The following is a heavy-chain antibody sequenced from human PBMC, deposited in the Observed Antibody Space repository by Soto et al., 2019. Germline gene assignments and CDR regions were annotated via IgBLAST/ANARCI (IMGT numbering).Heavy chain of an antibody. J-gene: IGHJ5*02. CDR2: IYYSGST. CDR3: ARGYCSGGSCFRRVSWFDP. Sequence: SETLSLTCTVSGGSISSGDYYWSWIRQPPGKGLEWIGYIYYSGSTNYNPSLKSRVTISVDTSKNQFSLKLSSVTAADTAVYYCARGYCSGGSCFRRVSWFDPWGQGTLVTVSS. D-gene: IGHD2-15*01. CDR1: GGSISSGDYY. V-gene: IGHV4-61*08.